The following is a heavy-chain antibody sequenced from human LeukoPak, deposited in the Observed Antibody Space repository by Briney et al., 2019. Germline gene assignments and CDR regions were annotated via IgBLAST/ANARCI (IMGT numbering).Heavy chain of an antibody. J-gene: IGHJ5*02. CDR1: GYTFTGYY. V-gene: IGHV1-2*02. CDR3: ARVGFEYGDNRWFDP. Sequence: ASVKVSCKASGYTFTGYYMHWVRQAPGQGLEWMGWINPNSGGTNYAQKFQGRVTLTRDTSISTAYMELSRLRSDDTAVYYCARVGFEYGDNRWFDPWGQGTLVTVSS. CDR2: INPNSGGT. D-gene: IGHD4-17*01.